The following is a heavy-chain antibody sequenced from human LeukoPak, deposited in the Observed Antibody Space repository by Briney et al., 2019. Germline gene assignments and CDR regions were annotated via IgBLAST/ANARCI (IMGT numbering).Heavy chain of an antibody. J-gene: IGHJ4*02. CDR3: ARGRAIAAAGTLDY. CDR2: ISAYNGNT. V-gene: IGHV1-18*01. Sequence: ALVKVSCKASGYTFTSYGISWVRQAPGQGLEWMGWISAYNGNTNYAQKLQGRVTMTTDTSTSTAYMELRSLRSDDTAVYYCARGRAIAAAGTLDYWGQGTLVTVSS. D-gene: IGHD6-13*01. CDR1: GYTFTSYG.